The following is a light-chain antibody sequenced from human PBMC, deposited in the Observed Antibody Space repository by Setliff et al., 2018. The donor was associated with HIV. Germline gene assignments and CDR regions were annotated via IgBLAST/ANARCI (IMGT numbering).Light chain of an antibody. V-gene: IGLV2-23*02. Sequence: QSALTQPPSVSGSPGQSIIISCTGTTSDIGSYNRVSWYQQRPGTAPKLIIYEVNKRPSGVSNRFSGSKSGTTASLAISGLQADDEADYYCCLYAGSNIFVVFGTGTKV. CDR3: CLYAGSNIFVV. J-gene: IGLJ1*01. CDR1: TSDIGSYNR. CDR2: EVN.